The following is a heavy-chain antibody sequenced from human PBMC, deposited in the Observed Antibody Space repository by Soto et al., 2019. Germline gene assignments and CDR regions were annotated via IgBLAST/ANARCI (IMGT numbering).Heavy chain of an antibody. CDR1: GFTFSSYS. Sequence: PGGSLRLSCAASGFTFSSYSMNWVRQAPGKGLEWVSYISSSSSTIYYADPVKGRFTISRDNAKNSLCLQMNSLRDEDTAVYYCARSIYSSSFRWFDPWGQGTLVTVSS. V-gene: IGHV3-48*02. J-gene: IGHJ5*02. D-gene: IGHD6-6*01. CDR3: ARSIYSSSFRWFDP. CDR2: ISSSSSTI.